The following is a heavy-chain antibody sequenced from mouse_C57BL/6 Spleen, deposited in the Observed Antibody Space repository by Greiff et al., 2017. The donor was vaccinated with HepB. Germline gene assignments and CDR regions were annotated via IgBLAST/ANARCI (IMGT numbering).Heavy chain of an antibody. CDR1: GFTFTDYY. Sequence: EVQLVESGGGLVQPGGSLSLSCAASGFTFTDYYMSWVRQPPGKALEWLGFIRNKANGYTTEYSASVKGRFTISRDNSQSILYLQMNARRAEDSATYYCAKLRRVYYAMDYWGQGTSVTVSS. CDR2: IRNKANGYTT. J-gene: IGHJ4*01. V-gene: IGHV7-3*01. CDR3: AKLRRVYYAMDY.